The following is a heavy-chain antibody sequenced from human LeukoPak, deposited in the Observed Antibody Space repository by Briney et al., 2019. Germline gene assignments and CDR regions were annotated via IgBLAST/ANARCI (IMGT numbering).Heavy chain of an antibody. CDR2: ISYDGSNK. J-gene: IGHJ4*02. V-gene: IGHV3-30-3*01. CDR1: GFTFSSYA. D-gene: IGHD6-13*01. Sequence: GGSLRLSCAASGFTFSSYAMHWVRQAPGKGLEWVAVISYDGSNKYYADSVKGRFTISRDNSKNTLYLQMNSLRAEDTAVYYCARGKHTAAIPDYWGQGTLVTVSS. CDR3: ARGKHTAAIPDY.